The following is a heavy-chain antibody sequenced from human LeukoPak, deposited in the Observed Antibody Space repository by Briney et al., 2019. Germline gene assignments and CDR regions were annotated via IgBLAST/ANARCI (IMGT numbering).Heavy chain of an antibody. CDR1: GFSFSSYG. J-gene: IGHJ4*02. V-gene: IGHV3-30*18. D-gene: IGHD6-19*01. CDR2: ISYDGSNK. CDR3: AKDRYSSDLDY. Sequence: PGGSLKLSCAASGFSFSSYGMHWVRQAPGKGLEWVAVISYDGSNKYYADSVKGRFTISIDNSKNTLYLQMNSLRAEDTAVYYCAKDRYSSDLDYWGQGTLVTVSS.